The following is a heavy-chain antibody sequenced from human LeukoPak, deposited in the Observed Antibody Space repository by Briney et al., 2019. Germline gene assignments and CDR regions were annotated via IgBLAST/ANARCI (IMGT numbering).Heavy chain of an antibody. CDR2: IYSSGST. CDR3: AKSGGPDYYDSSAFDI. D-gene: IGHD3-22*01. J-gene: IGHJ3*02. CDR1: GGSISSVSHY. Sequence: SETLSLTCTVSGGSISSVSHYWNWIRQPAGKGLEWIGRIYSSGSTHYNPSLNNRVTISLDTSKNQFSLKLSSVTAADTAVFYCAKSGGPDYYDSSAFDIWGQGTMVTVSS. V-gene: IGHV4-61*02.